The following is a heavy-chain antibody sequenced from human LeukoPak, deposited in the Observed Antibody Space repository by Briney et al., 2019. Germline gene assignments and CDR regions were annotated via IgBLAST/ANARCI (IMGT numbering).Heavy chain of an antibody. J-gene: IGHJ3*02. CDR2: IYYSGST. CDR3: ARERSRYYYDSSDLVGAFDI. Sequence: SETLSLTCTVSGGSISSSSYYWGWIRQPPGKGLEWIGSIYYSGSTYYNPSLKSRVTISVDTSKNQFSLKLSSVTAADTAVYYCARERSRYYYDSSDLVGAFDIWGQGTMVTVSS. D-gene: IGHD3-22*01. V-gene: IGHV4-39*07. CDR1: GGSISSSSYY.